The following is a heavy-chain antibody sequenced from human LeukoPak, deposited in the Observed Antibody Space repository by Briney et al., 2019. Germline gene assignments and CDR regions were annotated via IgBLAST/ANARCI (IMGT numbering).Heavy chain of an antibody. CDR1: GFTFSSYW. J-gene: IGHJ4*02. CDR3: ARLGARQVLDY. Sequence: GGSLRLSCTASGFTFSSYWMSWVRQAPGKGLEWVANIKQDGGEKYYVDSVKGRFTISRDNAKNSPYLQMNSLRAEDTAVYYCARLGARQVLDYWGQGTLVTVSS. D-gene: IGHD4-17*01. V-gene: IGHV3-7*01. CDR2: IKQDGGEK.